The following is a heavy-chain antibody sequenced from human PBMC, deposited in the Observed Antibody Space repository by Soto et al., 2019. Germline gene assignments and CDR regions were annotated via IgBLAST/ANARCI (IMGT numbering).Heavy chain of an antibody. D-gene: IGHD1-26*01. CDR3: ARDQNPSGSYRGIFDY. CDR1: GVNFSNHA. J-gene: IGHJ4*02. CDR2: ISYDGTNK. Sequence: QVQLVESGGGVVQPGRSLRLSCAAAGVNFSNHAMHWVRQTPGKGLEWVAAISYDGTNKYYADSVKGRFTIFRDNSKNTLYLPMNSLRAEDTAIYYCARDQNPSGSYRGIFDYWGRGTLVTVS. V-gene: IGHV3-30-3*01.